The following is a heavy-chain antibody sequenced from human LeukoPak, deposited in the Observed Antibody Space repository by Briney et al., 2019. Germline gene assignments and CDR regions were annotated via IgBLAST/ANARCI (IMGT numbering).Heavy chain of an antibody. D-gene: IGHD3-3*01. J-gene: IGHJ6*02. Sequence: ASVKVSCKASGGTFSSYAISWVRQAPGQGLEWMGGNIPIFGTANYAQKFQGRVTITADESTSTAYMELSSLRSEDTAVYYCARDRGKGYDFWSGYYTGYYYYGMDVWGQGTTVTVSS. CDR3: ARDRGKGYDFWSGYYTGYYYYGMDV. CDR2: NIPIFGTA. CDR1: GGTFSSYA. V-gene: IGHV1-69*01.